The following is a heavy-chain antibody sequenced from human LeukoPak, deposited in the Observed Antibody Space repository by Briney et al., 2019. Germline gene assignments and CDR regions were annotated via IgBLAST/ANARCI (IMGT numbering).Heavy chain of an antibody. CDR2: ISSSGSTI. Sequence: GGSLRLSCAASGFTFSSYSMMWVRQAPGKGLEWVSYISSSGSTIYYADSVKGRFTISRDNAKDSLYLQMNSLRAEDTAVYYCAKSKSRSGSYYLSWGQGTLVTVSS. CDR3: AKSKSRSGSYYLS. J-gene: IGHJ4*02. V-gene: IGHV3-48*04. CDR1: GFTFSSYS. D-gene: IGHD1-26*01.